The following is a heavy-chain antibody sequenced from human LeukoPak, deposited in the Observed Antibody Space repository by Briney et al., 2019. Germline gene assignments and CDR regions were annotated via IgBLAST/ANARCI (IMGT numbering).Heavy chain of an antibody. CDR2: INPNSGET. D-gene: IGHD3-3*01. CDR1: GYTFIAYY. V-gene: IGHV1-2*02. CDR3: ASKGDGSCDSSLCQGALDF. Sequence: GASVKVSCKPSGYTFIAYYIHLVRQAPGQGLEWMGWINPNSGETNYAQNFQDRVTMTWEKSVNTAYMELSSLTSDDTAVYYCASKGDGSCDSSLCQGALDFWGPGSMVIVSS. J-gene: IGHJ3*01.